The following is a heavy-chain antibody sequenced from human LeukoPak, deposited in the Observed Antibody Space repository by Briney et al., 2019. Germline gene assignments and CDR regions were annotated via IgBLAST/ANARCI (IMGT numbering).Heavy chain of an antibody. V-gene: IGHV3-23*01. D-gene: IGHD2-15*01. CDR3: ARDPQGYCSGGSCYRNWFDP. J-gene: IGHJ5*02. CDR2: ISSTGAGT. CDR1: GFTFDSYA. Sequence: GSLRLSCAASGFTFDSYAMSWVRQAPGKGLEWVSAISSTGAGTYYADSVKGRFTISRDNSKNTLYLQMNSLRAEDTAVYYCARDPQGYCSGGSCYRNWFDPWGQGTLVTVSS.